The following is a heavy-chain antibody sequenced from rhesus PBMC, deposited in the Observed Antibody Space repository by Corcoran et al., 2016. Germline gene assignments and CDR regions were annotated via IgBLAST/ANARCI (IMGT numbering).Heavy chain of an antibody. Sequence: EVQLVESGGGLAKPGGSLRLLCSASGFPFCRYSRPWVRQEPGKGLKWLSGINSAGSRTYYADTVKGRITISRENAKNTLYLQMDGLKAEDTAVYYCGTVYDYWGQGVLVTVSS. CDR1: GFPFCRYS. CDR2: INSAGSRT. V-gene: IGHV3-14*01. J-gene: IGHJ4*01. CDR3: GTVYDY. D-gene: IGHD5-24*01.